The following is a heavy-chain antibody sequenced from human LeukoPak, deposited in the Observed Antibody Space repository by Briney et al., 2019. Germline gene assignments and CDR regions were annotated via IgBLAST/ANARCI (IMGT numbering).Heavy chain of an antibody. CDR3: ARDWGVTARPGYMDV. D-gene: IGHD6-6*01. Sequence: SETLSLTCGVSGGSISSSNWWSWVRQPPGKGLEWIGEIYYSGRTNYNPSLKNRVTMSVDKSNNQFSLKLSSVTAADTAVYYCARDWGVTARPGYMDVWGKGTTVTVSS. CDR2: IYYSGRT. CDR1: GGSISSSNW. J-gene: IGHJ6*03. V-gene: IGHV4-4*02.